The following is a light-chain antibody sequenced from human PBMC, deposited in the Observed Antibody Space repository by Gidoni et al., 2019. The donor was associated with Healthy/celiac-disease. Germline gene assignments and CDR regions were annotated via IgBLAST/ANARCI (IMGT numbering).Light chain of an antibody. CDR1: SPNIGAGYD. J-gene: IGLJ3*02. Sequence: QSVLTQPPSVSGAPGQRVTISCTGSSPNIGAGYDVHWYQRLPGTAPKLLIYGNSNRPSGVPDRFSGSKSGTSASLAITGLQAEDEADYYCQSYDSSLSGSRVFGGGTKLTVL. CDR3: QSYDSSLSGSRV. V-gene: IGLV1-40*01. CDR2: GNS.